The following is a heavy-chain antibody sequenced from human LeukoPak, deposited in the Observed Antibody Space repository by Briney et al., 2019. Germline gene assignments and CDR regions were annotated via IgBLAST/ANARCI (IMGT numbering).Heavy chain of an antibody. CDR1: GFTFDDYG. J-gene: IGHJ6*02. CDR3: ARGSYYEYYGMDV. CDR2: INWNGGST. Sequence: SGGSLRLSCAASGFTFDDYGMSWVRQAPGKGLEWVSGINWNGGSTGYADSVKGRFTISRDNAKNSLYLQMNSLRAEDTALYHCARGSYYEYYGMDVWGQGTTVTVSS. V-gene: IGHV3-20*01. D-gene: IGHD1-26*01.